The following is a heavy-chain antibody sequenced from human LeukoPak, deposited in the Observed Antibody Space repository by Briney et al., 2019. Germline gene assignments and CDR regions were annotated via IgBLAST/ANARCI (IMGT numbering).Heavy chain of an antibody. CDR1: GGSISSYY. D-gene: IGHD3-22*01. Sequence: PSETLSLTCTVSGGSISSYYWSWIRQPPGKGLEWIGYIYYSGSTNYNPSIKSRVTISVDTSKNPFSLKLSSVTAADTAVYYCARAEGFDSYDSSGYRYYFDYWGQGTLVTVSS. J-gene: IGHJ4*02. CDR3: ARAEGFDSYDSSGYRYYFDY. CDR2: IYYSGST. V-gene: IGHV4-59*01.